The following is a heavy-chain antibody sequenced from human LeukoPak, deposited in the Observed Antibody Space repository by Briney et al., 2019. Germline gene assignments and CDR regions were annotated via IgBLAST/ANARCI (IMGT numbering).Heavy chain of an antibody. Sequence: PSETLSLTCAVYGGSFSGYYWSWIRQPPGKGLEWIGEINHSGSTNYNPSLKSRVTIPVDTSKNQFSLKLSSVTAADTAVYYCAREKYSYGSLDYWGQGTLVTVSS. CDR2: INHSGST. CDR3: AREKYSYGSLDY. V-gene: IGHV4-34*01. CDR1: GGSFSGYY. J-gene: IGHJ4*02. D-gene: IGHD5-18*01.